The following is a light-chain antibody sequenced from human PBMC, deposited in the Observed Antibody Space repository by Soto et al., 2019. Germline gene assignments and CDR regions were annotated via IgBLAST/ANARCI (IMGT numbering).Light chain of an antibody. CDR1: QSVSSSY. Sequence: PGARAPLSCRASQSVSSSYLAWYQQKPGQAPRLLIYGASSRATGIPDRFSGSGSGTDFTLTISRLEPEDFAVYYCQQYSRAPITFGQGTRLEIK. V-gene: IGKV3-20*01. CDR2: GAS. J-gene: IGKJ5*01. CDR3: QQYSRAPIT.